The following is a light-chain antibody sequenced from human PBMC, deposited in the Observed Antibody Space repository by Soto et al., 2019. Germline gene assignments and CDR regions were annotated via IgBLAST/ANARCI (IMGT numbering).Light chain of an antibody. CDR1: QSVSSY. Sequence: EIVLTQSPATLSLSPGERATLSCRASQSVSSYLAWYQQKPGQAPRLLIYDASNRATGIPARFSGSGSGTDFTLTISSLEPEDFAVYYCQQRSNWPAATFGQGTKVDI. CDR3: QQRSNWPAAT. V-gene: IGKV3-11*01. CDR2: DAS. J-gene: IGKJ1*01.